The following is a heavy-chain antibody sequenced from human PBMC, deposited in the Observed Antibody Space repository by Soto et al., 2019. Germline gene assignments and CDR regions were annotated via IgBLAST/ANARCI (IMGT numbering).Heavy chain of an antibody. D-gene: IGHD1-26*01. CDR2: IYYSGST. Sequence: SETLSLTCTFSGGSITNISYYWGWISHPPGNGLECIGSIYYSGSTYYNPSLKSRVTISVDTSKNQFSLKLSSVTAADTAVYYCATQEVGGSYVYTFDPWGQGTLVTVS. CDR1: GGSITNISYY. V-gene: IGHV4-39*01. J-gene: IGHJ5*02. CDR3: ATQEVGGSYVYTFDP.